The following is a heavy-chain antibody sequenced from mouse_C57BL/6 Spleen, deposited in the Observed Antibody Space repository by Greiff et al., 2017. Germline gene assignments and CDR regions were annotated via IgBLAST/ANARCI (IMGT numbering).Heavy chain of an antibody. Sequence: EVKLMESGPGLVKPSQTVFLTCTVTGISITTGNYRWSWIRQFPGNKLEWIGYIYYSGTITYNPSLTSRTTITRDTPKNQFFLEMNSLTAEDTATYYCAREDDSSGPFAYWGQGTLVTVSA. J-gene: IGHJ3*01. V-gene: IGHV3-5*01. CDR2: IYYSGTI. CDR1: GISITTGNYR. D-gene: IGHD3-2*02. CDR3: AREDDSSGPFAY.